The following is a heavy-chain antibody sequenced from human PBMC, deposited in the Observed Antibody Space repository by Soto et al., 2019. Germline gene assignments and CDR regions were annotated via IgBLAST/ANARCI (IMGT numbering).Heavy chain of an antibody. J-gene: IGHJ5*02. CDR1: GFSLTTSGVG. D-gene: IGHD3-10*01. Sequence: QITLKESGPTLLEPTQTLTLTCSFSGFSLTTSGVGVGWLRQAPGKALECLGIIYWDNDRRYNPALKSRLTITKDTSSNQVVITMTYMEPVDTAMYFCAYRVNYNSYWDVGWFDPWGQGTLVTVS. V-gene: IGHV2-5*02. CDR3: AYRVNYNSYWDVGWFDP. CDR2: IYWDNDR.